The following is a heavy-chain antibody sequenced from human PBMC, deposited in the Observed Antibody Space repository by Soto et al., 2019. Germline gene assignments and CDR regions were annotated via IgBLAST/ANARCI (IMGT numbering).Heavy chain of an antibody. CDR1: GFTVSSNY. V-gene: IGHV3-53*01. CDR2: IFGGGST. J-gene: IGHJ4*02. CDR3: ARANWNQNYHFDY. Sequence: GGSLRLSCAASGFTVSSNYMAWVRQAPGKGLEWVSVIFGGGSTYYADSVKGRFTISRDNSKNTLYVQMNNLRAEDTAVYYCARANWNQNYHFDYWGQGTLVTVSS. D-gene: IGHD1-1*01.